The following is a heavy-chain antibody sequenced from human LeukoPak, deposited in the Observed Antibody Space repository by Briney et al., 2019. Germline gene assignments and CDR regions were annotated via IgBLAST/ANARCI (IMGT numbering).Heavy chain of an antibody. D-gene: IGHD3-9*01. V-gene: IGHV4-34*01. Sequence: SETLSLTCAVYGGSFSGYYWSWIRQPPGKGLEWIGEINHSGSTNYNPSLKSRVTISVDTSKNQFSLKLSSVTAADTAVYYCARGGGRYFDWLWAPSLWGQGTLVTVSS. J-gene: IGHJ4*02. CDR3: ARGGGRYFDWLWAPSL. CDR1: GGSFSGYY. CDR2: INHSGST.